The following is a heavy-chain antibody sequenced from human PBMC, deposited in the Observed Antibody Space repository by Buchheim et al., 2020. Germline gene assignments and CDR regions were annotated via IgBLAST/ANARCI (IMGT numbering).Heavy chain of an antibody. J-gene: IGHJ4*02. Sequence: QVQLQESGPGLVKPSETLSLTCTVSGGSISSYYWSWIRQPPGKGLEWIGYIYYSGSTNYNPSLKSRVTISVDTSKNQFSLKLSSVTAADTAVYYCARAVRFGGYELYYFDYWGQGTL. D-gene: IGHD5-12*01. CDR1: GGSISSYY. CDR2: IYYSGST. V-gene: IGHV4-59*01. CDR3: ARAVRFGGYELYYFDY.